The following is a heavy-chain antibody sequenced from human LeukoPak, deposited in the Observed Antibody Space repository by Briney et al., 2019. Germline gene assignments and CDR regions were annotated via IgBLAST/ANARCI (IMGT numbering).Heavy chain of an antibody. D-gene: IGHD3-10*01. J-gene: IGHJ3*02. Sequence: GGSLRLSCAASGFTFSTYGMHWVRQAPGKGLEWVAVIWYDGSNKDYADSVKGRFTISRDNSKNPLYLQMNSLRGEDTAVYYCAREPYYGSGSYYPIWGQGTMVTVSS. CDR2: IWYDGSNK. V-gene: IGHV3-33*01. CDR3: AREPYYGSGSYYPI. CDR1: GFTFSTYG.